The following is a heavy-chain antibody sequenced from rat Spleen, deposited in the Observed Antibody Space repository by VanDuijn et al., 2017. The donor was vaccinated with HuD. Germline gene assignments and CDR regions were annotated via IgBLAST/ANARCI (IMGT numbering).Heavy chain of an antibody. V-gene: IGHV5-25*01. CDR1: GFTFGDYD. Sequence: EVHLVESGGGLVQPGGSLKLSCAASGFTFGDYDMAWVRQTPTKGLEWVASISTGGGNTYYRDSVKGRFTISRDNAKSTLYLQMDSLRSEDTATYYCARQDYDGTYYPYYYVMDAWGQGASVTVSS. CDR3: ARQDYDGTYYPYYYVMDA. J-gene: IGHJ4*01. D-gene: IGHD1-12*02. CDR2: ISTGGGNT.